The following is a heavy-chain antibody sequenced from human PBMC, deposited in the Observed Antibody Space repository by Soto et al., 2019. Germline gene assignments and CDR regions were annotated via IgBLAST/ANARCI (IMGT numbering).Heavy chain of an antibody. CDR2: IKSKTDGGKT. D-gene: IGHD5-18*01. V-gene: IGHV3-15*05. J-gene: IGHJ1*01. CDR3: TTVVMWDTDMVTYGN. CDR1: VFTFKNAW. Sequence: AWSLTLSFAASVFTFKNAWMSCLCQAPGQAMEWLGRIKSKTDGGKTYYAAPAKGRFTISREDSKNTLYLQMNSLKTEDPAVYYCTTVVMWDTDMVTYGNWGQDTPAPVSS.